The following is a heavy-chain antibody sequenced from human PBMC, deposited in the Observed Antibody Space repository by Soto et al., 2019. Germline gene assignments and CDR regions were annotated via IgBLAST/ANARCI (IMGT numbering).Heavy chain of an antibody. J-gene: IGHJ4*02. CDR3: AAGDNSDTGDH. CDR2: TIPIIGTT. CDR1: GDTLSTHG. Sequence: QVQLVQSGAEVKKPGSSVKVSCKASGDTLSTHGISWVRQAPGQGLEWMGGTIPIIGTTDYAEKFQGRVTITADESTTTSYMELSSLRPDDTAVYYCAAGDNSDTGDHWRQGTLVTVSS. V-gene: IGHV1-69*01. D-gene: IGHD5-18*01.